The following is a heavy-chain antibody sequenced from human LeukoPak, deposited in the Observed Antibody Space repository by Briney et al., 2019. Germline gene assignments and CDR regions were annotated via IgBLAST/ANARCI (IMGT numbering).Heavy chain of an antibody. Sequence: ASVKVSCKASGYTFTSYDINWVRQATGQGLEWMGRINPNSGDTNYARKFQGRVTMTRDTSISTAYMDLSTLRSDDTAVYYCARTYGDYSYWYFDLWGRGTLVTVSS. CDR2: INPNSGDT. D-gene: IGHD4-17*01. J-gene: IGHJ2*01. CDR1: GYTFTSYD. CDR3: ARTYGDYSYWYFDL. V-gene: IGHV1-2*06.